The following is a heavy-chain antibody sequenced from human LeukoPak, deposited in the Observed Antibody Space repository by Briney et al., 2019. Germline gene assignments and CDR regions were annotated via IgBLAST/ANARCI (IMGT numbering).Heavy chain of an antibody. CDR2: IRYDGSNK. D-gene: IGHD3-10*01. V-gene: IGHV3-30*02. J-gene: IGHJ4*02. CDR1: GFTFSDYY. CDR3: ARSLTMVRAYDY. Sequence: GGSLRLSCAASGFTFSDYYMSWIRQAPGKGLEWVAFIRYDGSNKYYADSVKGRFTISRDNSKNTVYLQMNSLRTEDTAVYYCARSLTMVRAYDYWGQGTLVTVSS.